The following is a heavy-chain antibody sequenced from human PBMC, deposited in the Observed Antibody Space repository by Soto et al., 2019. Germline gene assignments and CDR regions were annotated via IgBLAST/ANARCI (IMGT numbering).Heavy chain of an antibody. D-gene: IGHD3-22*01. V-gene: IGHV4-34*01. J-gene: IGHJ6*02. Sequence: NPSETLSLTCAVYGGSFSGYYWTWIRQPPGKGLEWIGEINHSGNTNYNPSLKSRVTISVDTSKNQFSLKLSSVTAADTAVYYCARTYYDSSDHGYYYGLDVWGQGTTVTVSS. CDR2: INHSGNT. CDR3: ARTYYDSSDHGYYYGLDV. CDR1: GGSFSGYY.